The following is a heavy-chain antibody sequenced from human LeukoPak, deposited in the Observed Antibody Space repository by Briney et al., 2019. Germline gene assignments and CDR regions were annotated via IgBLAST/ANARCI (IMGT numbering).Heavy chain of an antibody. J-gene: IGHJ4*02. CDR3: ASRPYCSSTSCSDY. CDR1: DGSFRAYY. CDR2: IHHSGST. Sequence: SETLSLTCAVYDGSFRAYYWSWIRQPPGQGLEWIGEIHHSGSTKYNPSLKSRVTISVDTSKNQFSLKLSSVTAADTAVYYCASRPYCSSTSCSDYWGQGTLVTVSS. V-gene: IGHV4-34*01. D-gene: IGHD2-2*01.